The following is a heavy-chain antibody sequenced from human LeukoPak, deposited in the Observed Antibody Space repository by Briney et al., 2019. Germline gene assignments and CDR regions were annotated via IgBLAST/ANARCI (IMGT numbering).Heavy chain of an antibody. D-gene: IGHD5-18*01. J-gene: IGHJ6*02. CDR1: GYTFTSYG. CDR3: ARWSGYIFTSVEDYSTVMDV. V-gene: IGHV1-18*01. Sequence: ASVKVSCKASGYTFTSYGISWVRQAPGQGLEWMGWISAYNGNTNYAQKLQGRVTMTTDTSTSTAYMELRSLRSDDTAVYYCARWSGYIFTSVEDYSTVMDVGAQGTPVTVSS. CDR2: ISAYNGNT.